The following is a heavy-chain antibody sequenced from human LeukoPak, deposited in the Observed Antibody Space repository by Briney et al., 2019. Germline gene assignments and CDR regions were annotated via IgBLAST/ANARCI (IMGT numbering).Heavy chain of an antibody. CDR1: GYTFTGYY. D-gene: IGHD3-10*01. CDR2: INPNSGGT. V-gene: IGHV1-2*02. Sequence: GASVKVSCKASGYTFTGYYMHWVRQAPGQGLEWMGWINPNSGGTKYAQKFQGRVTMTRDTSISTAYMELSSLRSDDTAVYYCARVMFKAVSGSFGRDAFDIWGQGTMVTVSS. CDR3: ARVMFKAVSGSFGRDAFDI. J-gene: IGHJ3*02.